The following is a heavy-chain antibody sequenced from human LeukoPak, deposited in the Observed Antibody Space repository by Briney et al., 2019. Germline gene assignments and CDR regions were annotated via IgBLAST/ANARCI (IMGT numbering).Heavy chain of an antibody. D-gene: IGHD1-14*01. V-gene: IGHV1-46*01. CDR3: ARNRNIRGPREPFAY. Sequence: ASVKVSCKASGYTFTNYYMHWVRQAPGQGPEWMGIINPSGGSTTYAQKFQGRVTMTRDTSTSTVYMELSSLRSEDTAVYYCARNRNIRGPREPFAYWGQGTLVTVSS. J-gene: IGHJ4*02. CDR2: INPSGGST. CDR1: GYTFTNYY.